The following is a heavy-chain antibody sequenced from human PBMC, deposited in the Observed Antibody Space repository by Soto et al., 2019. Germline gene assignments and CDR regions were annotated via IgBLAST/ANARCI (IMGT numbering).Heavy chain of an antibody. CDR2: ISQSGNT. D-gene: IGHD6-6*01. J-gene: IGHJ4*02. Sequence: SXTXSLTFSIDSGSXTGYYWGLIRQPPGKGLEWIGEISQSGNTNYSPSLKSRVYISIETSKKQFSLNLASVSAADTAVYYCARAPKVSGSSQTRPDFWGQGTLGTVSS. CDR1: SGSXTGYY. CDR3: ARAPKVSGSSQTRPDF. V-gene: IGHV4-34*01.